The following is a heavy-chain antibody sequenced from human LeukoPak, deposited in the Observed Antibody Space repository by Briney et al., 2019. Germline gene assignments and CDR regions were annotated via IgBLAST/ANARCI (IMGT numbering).Heavy chain of an antibody. Sequence: SETLSLTCAVYGGSFSGYYWSWIRQPPGKGLEWIGEINHSGSTNYNPSLKSRVTISVDTSKNQFSLKLSSVTAADTAVYYCARDANYHDGDAYYDALDIWGQGTLVTVSS. CDR3: ARDANYHDGDAYYDALDI. J-gene: IGHJ3*02. V-gene: IGHV4-34*01. D-gene: IGHD3-16*01. CDR1: GGSFSGYY. CDR2: INHSGST.